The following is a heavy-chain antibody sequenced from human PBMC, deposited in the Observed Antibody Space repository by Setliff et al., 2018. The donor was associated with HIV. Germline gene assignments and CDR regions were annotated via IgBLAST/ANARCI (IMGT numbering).Heavy chain of an antibody. Sequence: ESGPTLVNPTQTLTLTCTFSGFSLSTSGVGVGWIRQPPGKALEWLAVIYWDDDKRYSPSLKNRLTITRDTSKNQVFLTVTNMDPVDTATYYCAYIFKFENSVWGQGTLVTVSS. J-gene: IGHJ4*02. V-gene: IGHV2-5*02. CDR1: GFSLSTSGVG. CDR3: AYIFKFENSV. CDR2: IYWDDDK. D-gene: IGHD3-16*01.